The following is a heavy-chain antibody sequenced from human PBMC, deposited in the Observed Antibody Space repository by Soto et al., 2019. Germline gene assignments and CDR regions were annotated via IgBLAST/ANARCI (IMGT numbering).Heavy chain of an antibody. Sequence: EVQLVESGGGLVKPGGSLRLSCGGSGFIFSNAWMNWVRQAPGKGLEWVGGIKSKTDGGTTDYAASVQGRFTISRDDSKNTLYLQMNSLIIEDTAVYYCTRDPSLAHWGQGTLVTVSS. D-gene: IGHD2-15*01. V-gene: IGHV3-15*07. CDR3: TRDPSLAH. J-gene: IGHJ4*02. CDR1: GFIFSNAW. CDR2: IKSKTDGGTT.